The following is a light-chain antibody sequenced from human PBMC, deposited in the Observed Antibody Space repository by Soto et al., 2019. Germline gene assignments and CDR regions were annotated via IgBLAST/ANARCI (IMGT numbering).Light chain of an antibody. CDR2: AAS. CDR3: QQTHSTPVT. V-gene: IGKV1-39*01. CDR1: QNIYNY. J-gene: IGKJ5*01. Sequence: DIQMTRSPSCLSASVGDIVTVTCRTSQNIYNYLNWYQQKPGKAPKLLIYAASSVQSGVPLRFSGSGSGTDFTLTISSLQPEDFATYYCQQTHSTPVTFGQGTRLEIK.